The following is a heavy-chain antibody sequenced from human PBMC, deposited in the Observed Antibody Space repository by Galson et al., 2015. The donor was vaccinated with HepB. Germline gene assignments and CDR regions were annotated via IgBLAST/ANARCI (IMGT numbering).Heavy chain of an antibody. CDR2: ISNTGGTT. CDR1: GFTFSSSG. Sequence: SLRLSCAASGFTFSSSGMSWVRQVPGKGLEWVSGISNTGGTTYQPDSVKDRFTISRDNSKSTLYLQMNSLTAEDTAVYYCAKDVRVGSPRGAFDYWGQGILVTVSS. V-gene: IGHV3-23*01. J-gene: IGHJ4*02. D-gene: IGHD1-26*01. CDR3: AKDVRVGSPRGAFDY.